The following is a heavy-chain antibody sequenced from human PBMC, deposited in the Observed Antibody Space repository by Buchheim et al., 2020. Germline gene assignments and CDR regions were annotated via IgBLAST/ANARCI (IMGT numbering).Heavy chain of an antibody. Sequence: QVQLQESGPGLVKPSQTLSLTCTVSGGSISSGSYYWSWIRQPAGKGLEWIGRIYTSGSPNYNPSLKSRVTISVDTSTNQFSLKLSSVTAADTAVYYCASRSRDGYTTEDYWGQGTL. J-gene: IGHJ4*02. V-gene: IGHV4-61*02. CDR1: GGSISSGSYY. CDR3: ASRSRDGYTTEDY. D-gene: IGHD5-24*01. CDR2: IYTSGSP.